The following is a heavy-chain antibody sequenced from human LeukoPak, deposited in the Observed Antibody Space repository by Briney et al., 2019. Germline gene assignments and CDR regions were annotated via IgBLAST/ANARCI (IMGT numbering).Heavy chain of an antibody. CDR3: AKDPSSSWYSGFDY. Sequence: GSLRLSCAASGFTFSSYGMHWVRQAPGKGLEWVAVIPYDGSNKYYADSVKGRFTISRDNSKNTLYLQMNSLRAEDTAVYYCAKDPSSSWYSGFDYWGQGTLVTVSS. J-gene: IGHJ4*02. CDR2: IPYDGSNK. D-gene: IGHD6-13*01. V-gene: IGHV3-30*18. CDR1: GFTFSSYG.